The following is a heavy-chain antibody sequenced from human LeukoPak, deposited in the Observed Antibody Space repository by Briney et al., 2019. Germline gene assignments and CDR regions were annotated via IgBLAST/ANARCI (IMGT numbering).Heavy chain of an antibody. V-gene: IGHV4-39*07. D-gene: IGHD2-8*01. CDR3: ARDGDCTNGVCYTGLWDY. Sequence: SETLSLTCTVSGGSISSSSDYWGWIRQPPGKGLEWIGSIYYSGSTYYNPSLKSRVTISVDTSKNQFSLKLSSVTAADTAVYYCARDGDCTNGVCYTGLWDYWGQGTLVTVSS. CDR2: IYYSGST. CDR1: GGSISSSSDY. J-gene: IGHJ4*02.